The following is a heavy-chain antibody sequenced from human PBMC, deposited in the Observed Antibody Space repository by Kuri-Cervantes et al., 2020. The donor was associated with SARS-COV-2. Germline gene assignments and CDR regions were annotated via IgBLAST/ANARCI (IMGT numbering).Heavy chain of an antibody. D-gene: IGHD3-3*01. Sequence: LSLTCAASGFTFSSYGMHWVRQAPGKGLEWVAVIWYDGSNKYYADSVKGRFTISRDNSKNTLYLQMNSLRAEDTAVYYCAKGLYYDFWSGYLSYYGMDVWGQGTTVTVSS. V-gene: IGHV3-33*06. J-gene: IGHJ6*02. CDR1: GFTFSSYG. CDR3: AKGLYYDFWSGYLSYYGMDV. CDR2: IWYDGSNK.